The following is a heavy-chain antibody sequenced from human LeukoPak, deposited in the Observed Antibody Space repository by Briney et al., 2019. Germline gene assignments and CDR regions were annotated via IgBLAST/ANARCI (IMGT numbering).Heavy chain of an antibody. CDR3: ARDQTYSGSGIYTYFDY. V-gene: IGHV4-59*12. CDR2: IYYNGNT. J-gene: IGHJ4*02. Sequence: SETLSLTCSVSGASISSYFWSWIRQPPGKGLEWIGYIYYNGNTNYNPSLRSRVTISADTSKNHFSLKLTSVTAADTAVYYCARDQTYSGSGIYTYFDYWGQGILVTVSS. D-gene: IGHD3-10*01. CDR1: GASISSYF.